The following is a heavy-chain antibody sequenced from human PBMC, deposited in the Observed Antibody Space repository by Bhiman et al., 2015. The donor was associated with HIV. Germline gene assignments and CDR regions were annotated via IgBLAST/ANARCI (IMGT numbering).Heavy chain of an antibody. Sequence: EVQLVESGGGLVKPGGSLRLSCAASGFSFSHYSMNWVRQAPGKGLEWVSSISSSSYYIYYADSVKGRFTISRDNAKNTVYLQMNSLRSEDTAVYFCVKPKVKGRATVGFDYWGQGTLVTVSS. D-gene: IGHD1-26*01. J-gene: IGHJ4*02. V-gene: IGHV3-21*01. CDR1: GFSFSHYS. CDR3: VKPKVKGRATVGFDY. CDR2: ISSSSYYI.